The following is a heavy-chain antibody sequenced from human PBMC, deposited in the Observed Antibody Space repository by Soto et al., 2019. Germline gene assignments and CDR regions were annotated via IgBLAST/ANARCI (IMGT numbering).Heavy chain of an antibody. J-gene: IGHJ4*02. D-gene: IGHD3-22*01. V-gene: IGHV3-23*01. CDR3: AKTTLYDSSGYVFHY. CDR1: GFTFSSHA. Sequence: GGSLRLSCVASGFTFSSHAMSWARQAPGKGLEWVSTVTGDPYSSFYADSMGGRFTISRDNSNNTLSLQMYSLRVEDTAVYYCAKTTLYDSSGYVFHYWGQGT. CDR2: VTGDPYSS.